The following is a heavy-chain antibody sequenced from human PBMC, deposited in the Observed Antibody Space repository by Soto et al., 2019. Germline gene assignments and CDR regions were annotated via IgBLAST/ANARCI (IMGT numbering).Heavy chain of an antibody. Sequence: GGSLRLSCAASGFTFSSYSMNWVRQAPGKGLEWVSYISSSSTIYYADSVKGRFTISRDNAKNSLYLQMNSLRDEDTAVYYCARAGYSYMPDYWGQGTLVTVSS. CDR1: GFTFSSYS. D-gene: IGHD5-18*01. V-gene: IGHV3-48*02. J-gene: IGHJ4*02. CDR3: ARAGYSYMPDY. CDR2: ISSSSTI.